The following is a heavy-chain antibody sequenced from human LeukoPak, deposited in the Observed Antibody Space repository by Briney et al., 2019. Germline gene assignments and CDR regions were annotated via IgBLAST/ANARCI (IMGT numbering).Heavy chain of an antibody. D-gene: IGHD6-19*01. J-gene: IGHJ5*02. CDR2: INPNSGGT. V-gene: IGHV1-2*02. CDR1: GYTFTGYY. CDR3: ARESSSGWYPRRFDP. Sequence: GASVKVSCQASGYTFTGYYMHWVRQAPGQGLEWMGWINPNSGGTNYAQKFQGRVTMTRDTSISTAYMELSRLRSDDTAVYYCARESSSGWYPRRFDPWGQGTLVTVSS.